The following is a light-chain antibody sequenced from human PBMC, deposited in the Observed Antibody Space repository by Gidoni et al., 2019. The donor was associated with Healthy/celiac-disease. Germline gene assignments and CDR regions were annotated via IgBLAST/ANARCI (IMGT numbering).Light chain of an antibody. CDR3: QSYDSSLSGSNV. CDR2: GNS. V-gene: IGLV1-40*01. J-gene: IGLJ1*01. CDR1: SSNIGAGYD. Sequence: QSVLPQPPSLSGAPGQRVTISCTGSSSNIGAGYDVHWYKQLPGTAPKPLIYGNSNRPSGVPDRFSGSKSGTPASLAITGLQAEDEADYYCQSYDSSLSGSNVFGTGTKVTVL.